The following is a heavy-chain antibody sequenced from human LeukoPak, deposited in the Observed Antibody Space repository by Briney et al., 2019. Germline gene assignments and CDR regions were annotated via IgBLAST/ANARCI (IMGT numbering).Heavy chain of an antibody. Sequence: GGSLRLSCAASGFTFSRYRMNWLRQAPGKGLEWVSSISSSSSHIYYADSVEGRFTISRDNAKNSLYLQMNSLRAEDTAVYYCARGWFHYEGSGYYGFDYWGQGTLVTVSS. CDR3: ARGWFHYEGSGYYGFDY. J-gene: IGHJ4*02. V-gene: IGHV3-21*01. CDR2: ISSSSSHI. D-gene: IGHD3-22*01. CDR1: GFTFSRYR.